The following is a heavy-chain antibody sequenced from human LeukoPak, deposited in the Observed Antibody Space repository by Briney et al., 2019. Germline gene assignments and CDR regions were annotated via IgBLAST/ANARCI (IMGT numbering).Heavy chain of an antibody. CDR1: GFTFSSYG. CDR2: MSYDGSKK. D-gene: IGHD4-17*01. V-gene: IGHV3-30*12. CDR3: ARGYGDPLGFDY. Sequence: GGSLRLSCAASGFTFSSYGMHWVRQAPGKGLEWVAVMSYDGSKKYYTDSVKGRFTISRDNSKNTLYLQMNSLRAEDTAVYYCARGYGDPLGFDYWGQGTLVTVSS. J-gene: IGHJ4*02.